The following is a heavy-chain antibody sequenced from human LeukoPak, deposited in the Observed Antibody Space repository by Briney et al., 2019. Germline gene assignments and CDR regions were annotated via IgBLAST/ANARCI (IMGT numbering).Heavy chain of an antibody. CDR3: ASSEKDEVLRFLEWSPGFDY. V-gene: IGHV4-30-4*08. J-gene: IGHJ4*02. CDR1: GGSISSGDYY. D-gene: IGHD3-3*01. Sequence: SETLSLTCTVSGGSISSGDYYWSWIRQPPGKGLEWIEYIYYSGSTSYNPSLKSRVTILVDTSKNQFSLTPSSMTAADTAVYYCASSEKDEVLRFLEWSPGFDYWGQGTLVTVSS. CDR2: IYYSGST.